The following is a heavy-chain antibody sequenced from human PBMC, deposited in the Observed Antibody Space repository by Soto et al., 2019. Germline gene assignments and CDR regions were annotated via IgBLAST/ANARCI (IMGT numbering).Heavy chain of an antibody. J-gene: IGHJ4*02. V-gene: IGHV4-59*08. Sequence: SETLSLTCTVSGGSISSYYWSWIRQPPGKGLEWIGYIYYSGSTNYNPSLKSRVTISVDTSKNQFSLKLSSVTAADTAMYYCARRQTYCSGGSCSLAHFAFWGQGTLVTVSS. CDR2: IYYSGST. CDR3: ARRQTYCSGGSCSLAHFAF. CDR1: GGSISSYY. D-gene: IGHD2-15*01.